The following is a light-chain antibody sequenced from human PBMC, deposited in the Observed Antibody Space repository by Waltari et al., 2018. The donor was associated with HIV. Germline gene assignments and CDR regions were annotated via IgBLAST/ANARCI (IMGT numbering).Light chain of an antibody. V-gene: IGLV2-14*01. CDR1: SSDVGGYNY. CDR3: SSYTTRSTPDPNWV. Sequence: QSALTQPASVSGSPGQSFTISCTGTSSDVGGYNYFSWYQQHPGKAPKLMIFEVSTRPSGVSNRFSGSKSVNTASLTISGLQAEDEADYYCSSYTTRSTPDPNWVFGGGTKLTVL. CDR2: EVS. J-gene: IGLJ3*02.